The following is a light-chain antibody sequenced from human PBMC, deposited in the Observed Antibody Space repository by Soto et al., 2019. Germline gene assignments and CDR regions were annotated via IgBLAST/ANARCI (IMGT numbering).Light chain of an antibody. CDR3: SSYTRSSTWV. V-gene: IGLV2-14*01. J-gene: IGLJ3*02. CDR1: SSDIGGYNY. Sequence: QSVLTQPASVSGSPGQSITISCTGTSSDIGGYNYVSWYQQHPGKAPKVIIYEVSIRSSGVSNRFSGSKSGNTASLTISGLQAEDEADYYCSSYTRSSTWVFGGGTKLTVL. CDR2: EVS.